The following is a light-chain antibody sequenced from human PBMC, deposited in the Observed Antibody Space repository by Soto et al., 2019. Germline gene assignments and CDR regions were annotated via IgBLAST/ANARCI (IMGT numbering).Light chain of an antibody. V-gene: IGKV1-39*01. CDR1: QSISTY. CDR2: AAS. J-gene: IGKJ5*01. Sequence: IQLTHAPSPLCASVGDMVAITFLASQSISTYLNWYQQKPGKAPKVLIYAASNLQSGVPPRFSGSGSGTDFTLTISSLQPEDVATYFCQQSYRTPITFGQGTRLEIK. CDR3: QQSYRTPIT.